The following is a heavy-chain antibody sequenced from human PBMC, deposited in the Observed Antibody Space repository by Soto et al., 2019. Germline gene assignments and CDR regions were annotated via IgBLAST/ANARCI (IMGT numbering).Heavy chain of an antibody. Sequence: TGGSLRLSCAASGFTFSSYGMHWVRQAPGKGLEWVAVIWYDGSNKYYADSVKGRFTISRDNSKNTLYLQMNSLRAEDTAVYYCARDDKSSGWYRDYYYYYGMDVWGQGTTVTVSS. V-gene: IGHV3-33*01. CDR1: GFTFSSYG. CDR3: ARDDKSSGWYRDYYYYYGMDV. D-gene: IGHD6-19*01. CDR2: IWYDGSNK. J-gene: IGHJ6*02.